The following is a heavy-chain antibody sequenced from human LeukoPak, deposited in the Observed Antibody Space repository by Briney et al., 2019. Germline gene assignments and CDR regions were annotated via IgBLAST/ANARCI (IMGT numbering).Heavy chain of an antibody. CDR2: MNPNSGNT. D-gene: IGHD5-18*01. V-gene: IGHV1-8*01. CDR3: ARGGYSYGYVYYYYYYYMDV. J-gene: IGHJ6*03. CDR1: GYTFTSYD. Sequence: ASVKVSCKASGYTFTSYDINWVRQATGQGPEWMGWMNPNSGNTGYAQKFQGRVTMTRNTSISTAYMELSSLRSEDTAVYYCARGGYSYGYVYYYYYYYMDVWGKGTTVTVSS.